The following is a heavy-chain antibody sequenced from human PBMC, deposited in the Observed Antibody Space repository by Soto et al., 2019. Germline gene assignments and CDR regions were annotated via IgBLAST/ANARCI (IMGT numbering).Heavy chain of an antibody. CDR2: IYYSGTT. V-gene: IGHV4-31*03. D-gene: IGHD2-2*01. CDR1: GGSISSGVYY. J-gene: IGHJ5*02. CDR3: ARLGASYQSLDP. Sequence: SETLSLTCTVSGGSISSGVYYWSWIRQHPGKGLEWIGYIYYSGTTYYNPSLKSRVTISVDTSKNQFPLRLNSVTAADTAVYYCARLGASYQSLDPWGPGTLVTVSS.